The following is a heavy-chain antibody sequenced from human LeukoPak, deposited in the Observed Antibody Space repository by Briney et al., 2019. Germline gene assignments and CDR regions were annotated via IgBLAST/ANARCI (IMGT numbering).Heavy chain of an antibody. V-gene: IGHV4-59*01. Sequence: SETLSLTCTVSGGSISSYHWSWIRQPPGKGLEWIGYIYYSGSTNYNPSLKSRVTISVDTSKNQFSLKLSSVTAADTAVYYCARGGGRWLQGYWYFDLWGRGTLVTVSS. CDR2: IYYSGST. CDR3: ARGGGRWLQGYWYFDL. D-gene: IGHD5-24*01. J-gene: IGHJ2*01. CDR1: GGSISSYH.